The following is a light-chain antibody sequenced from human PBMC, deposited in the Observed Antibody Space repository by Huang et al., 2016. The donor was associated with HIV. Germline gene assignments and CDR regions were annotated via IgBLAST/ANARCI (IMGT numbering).Light chain of an antibody. CDR2: GAS. J-gene: IGKJ1*01. Sequence: EIVMTQSPAPLSVSPGERATLSCRASQSVSSNLAWYQQKPGQSPRLLISGASTRATGIPARFSGSESGTEFTLTISSLQSEDFAVYYCQQYNNWPWTFGQGTKVEIK. CDR1: QSVSSN. V-gene: IGKV3-15*01. CDR3: QQYNNWPWT.